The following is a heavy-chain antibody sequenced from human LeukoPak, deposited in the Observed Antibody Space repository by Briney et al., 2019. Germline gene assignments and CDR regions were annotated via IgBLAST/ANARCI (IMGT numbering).Heavy chain of an antibody. CDR3: ARGSGYSYSFTGRERTKSRLDY. J-gene: IGHJ4*02. D-gene: IGHD5-18*01. CDR2: IYFSGST. Sequence: PSETLSLTCTVSGASISSNSYYWGWIRQPPGKGLEWIGSIYFSGSTYYNASLKSRVTISIDTSKNQFSLKLSSVTAADTAVYYCARGSGYSYSFTGRERTKSRLDYWGQGTLVTVSS. V-gene: IGHV4-39*01. CDR1: GASISSNSYY.